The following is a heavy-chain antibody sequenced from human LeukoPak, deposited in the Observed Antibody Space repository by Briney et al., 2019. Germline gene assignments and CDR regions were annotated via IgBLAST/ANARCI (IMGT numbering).Heavy chain of an antibody. CDR1: GFAFSNYW. CDR3: AKELKHYFGSGTYYIPYYGMDV. J-gene: IGHJ6*02. CDR2: MNKDGSEK. D-gene: IGHD3-10*01. V-gene: IGHV3-7*01. Sequence: GGSLRLSCAASGFAFSNYWMSWVRQAPGKGLEWVANMNKDGSEKNYVDSVKGRFTISRDNAQDSLYLQMNSLRAEDTAVYYCAKELKHYFGSGTYYIPYYGMDVWGQGTTVTVSS.